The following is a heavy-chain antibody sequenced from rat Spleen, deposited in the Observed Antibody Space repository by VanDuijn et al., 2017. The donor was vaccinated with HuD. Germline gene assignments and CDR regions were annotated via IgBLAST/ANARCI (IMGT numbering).Heavy chain of an antibody. CDR3: TRDRETTRAYYFDY. D-gene: IGHD1-4*01. V-gene: IGHV5-20*01. J-gene: IGHJ2*01. CDR1: GFTFSDYY. CDR2: ISYDGGST. Sequence: EVQLVESGGGLVQPERSLKLSCAASGFTFSDYYMAWVRQAPTKGLEWVASISYDGGSTYYRDSVKGRFTISRDNAKSTLYLQMNSLRSEDTATYYCTRDRETTRAYYFDYWGQGVMVTVSS.